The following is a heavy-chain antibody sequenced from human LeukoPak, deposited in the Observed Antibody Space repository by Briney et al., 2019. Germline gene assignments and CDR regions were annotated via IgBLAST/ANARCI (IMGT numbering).Heavy chain of an antibody. V-gene: IGHV1-2*02. J-gene: IGHJ3*02. CDR3: AREGSSYQAGESSAHAFDI. D-gene: IGHD2-2*01. CDR2: INPNSGGT. CDR1: GYTFTGYY. Sequence: ASVKVSCKASGYTFTGYYMHWVRQAPGQGLEWMGWINPNSGGTNYAQKFQGRVTMTRDTSISTAYMELSRLRSDDTAVYYGAREGSSYQAGESSAHAFDIWGQGTMVTVSS.